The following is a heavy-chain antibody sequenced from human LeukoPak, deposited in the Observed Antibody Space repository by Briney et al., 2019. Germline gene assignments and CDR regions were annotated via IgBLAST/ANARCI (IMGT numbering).Heavy chain of an antibody. Sequence: PGGSLRLSCAASGFTFSSYGMHWVRQAPGKGLEWVAFIRYDGSNKYYADSVKGRFTISRDNSKNTLYLQMNSLRPEDTAIYYCAKSSTPTLCRSLDYWGQGTLATVSS. CDR2: IRYDGSNK. V-gene: IGHV3-30*02. D-gene: IGHD1-26*01. CDR1: GFTFSSYG. J-gene: IGHJ4*02. CDR3: AKSSTPTLCRSLDY.